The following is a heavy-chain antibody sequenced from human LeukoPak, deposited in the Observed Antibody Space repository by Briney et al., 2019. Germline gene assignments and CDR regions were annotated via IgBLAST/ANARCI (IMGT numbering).Heavy chain of an antibody. CDR2: ISYSGTT. CDR1: GGSISSRTYY. V-gene: IGHV4-39*01. CDR3: ARNSGYYYDNTGYLL. D-gene: IGHD3-22*01. Sequence: SETLSLTCTVSGGSISSRTYYWGWIRQPPGKGLEWIGTISYSGTTYYNPSLKSRVTISIDTSKNQFSLKLSSVTAADTAVYYCARNSGYYYDNTGYLLWGQGTLVTVSS. J-gene: IGHJ4*02.